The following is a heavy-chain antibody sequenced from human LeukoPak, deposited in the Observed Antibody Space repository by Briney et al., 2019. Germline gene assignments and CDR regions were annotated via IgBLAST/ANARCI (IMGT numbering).Heavy chain of an antibody. CDR1: GFTFSNAW. J-gene: IGHJ4*02. CDR3: TTATGGGGFDY. V-gene: IGHV3-15*01. D-gene: IGHD4-11*01. Sequence: GGSLRLSCAASGFTFSNAWTSWVRQAPGKGLEWVGRIKSKTDGGTTDYAAAVKGRFTISRDDSKNTLYLQMNSLKTEDTAVYYCTTATGGGGFDYWGQGTLVTVSS. CDR2: IKSKTDGGTT.